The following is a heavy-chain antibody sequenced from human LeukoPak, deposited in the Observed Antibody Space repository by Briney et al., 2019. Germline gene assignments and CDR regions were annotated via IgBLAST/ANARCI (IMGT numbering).Heavy chain of an antibody. Sequence: PGGSLRLSCAASGFIFSSYAMSWVRQAPGKGLEWVSTISGSGGSTYYADSVKGRFTISRDSSRNTLFLQMNSLRAEDTAVYYCAKDAVRVGSCSSTSCYSDPVDYWGQGTLVTVSS. J-gene: IGHJ4*02. V-gene: IGHV3-23*01. CDR2: ISGSGGST. D-gene: IGHD2-2*01. CDR3: AKDAVRVGSCSSTSCYSDPVDY. CDR1: GFIFSSYA.